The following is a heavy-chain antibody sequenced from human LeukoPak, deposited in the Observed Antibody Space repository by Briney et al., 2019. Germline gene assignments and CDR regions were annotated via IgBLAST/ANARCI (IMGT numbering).Heavy chain of an antibody. J-gene: IGHJ1*01. V-gene: IGHV3-23*01. CDR2: ISGSGGST. CDR3: AKEGGGQWLVPPMDFQH. CDR1: GFTFSSYA. D-gene: IGHD6-19*01. Sequence: PGGSLRLSCAASGFTFSSYAMSWVRQAPGKGLEWVSAISGSGGSTYYADSAKGRFTISRDNSKNTLYLQMNSLRAEDTAVYYCAKEGGGQWLVPPMDFQHWGQGTLVTVSS.